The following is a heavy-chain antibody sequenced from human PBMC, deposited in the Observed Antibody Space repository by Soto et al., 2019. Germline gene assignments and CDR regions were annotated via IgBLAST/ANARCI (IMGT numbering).Heavy chain of an antibody. CDR1: GFTFSRDS. CDR2: ISSSSSNA. CDR3: TNWVGFCRGETCQGYFQH. Sequence: EVQLVESGGGLVKPGGSLRLSCAASGFTFSRDSMIWIRQAPGKGLEWVSSISSSSSNAYYADSVKGRFTISRDNAKNSLYLQMNSLRAEDTALYYCTNWVGFCRGETCQGYFQHWGQGTPVTVSS. J-gene: IGHJ1*01. D-gene: IGHD2-15*01. V-gene: IGHV3-21*01.